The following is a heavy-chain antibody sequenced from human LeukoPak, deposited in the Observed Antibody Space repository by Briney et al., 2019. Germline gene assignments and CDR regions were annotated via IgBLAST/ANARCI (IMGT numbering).Heavy chain of an antibody. Sequence: GGSLRLSCAASGFTFGSYALNWVRQAPGKGLEWVSSITSSSRHIYYADSVKGRFTISRDNAKNSLYLQMNSLRAEDTAVYYCARDFWSGYYTGNCFDPWGQGTLVTVSS. CDR3: ARDFWSGYYTGNCFDP. V-gene: IGHV3-21*01. D-gene: IGHD3-3*01. J-gene: IGHJ5*02. CDR1: GFTFGSYA. CDR2: ITSSSRHI.